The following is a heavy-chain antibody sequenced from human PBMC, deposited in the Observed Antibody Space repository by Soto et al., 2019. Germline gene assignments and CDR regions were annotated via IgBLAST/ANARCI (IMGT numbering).Heavy chain of an antibody. D-gene: IGHD4-17*01. V-gene: IGHV3-15*07. CDR2: IKSKTDGGTT. Sequence: GGSLRLSCAASGVTFSNALINWVCQAPGKGLEWVGRIKSKTDGGTTDYAAPVKGRFTISRDDSKNMLYLQMNSLKTEDTAVYYCTTTNYYGDYVDYWGQGTLVTVSS. CDR1: GVTFSNAL. J-gene: IGHJ4*02. CDR3: TTTNYYGDYVDY.